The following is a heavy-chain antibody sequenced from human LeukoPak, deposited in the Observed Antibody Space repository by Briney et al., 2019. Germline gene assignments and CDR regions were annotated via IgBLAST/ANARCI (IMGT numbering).Heavy chain of an antibody. D-gene: IGHD5-18*01. J-gene: IGHJ4*02. CDR1: GFTFSSYW. V-gene: IGHV3-7*04. Sequence: GGSLRLSCAASGFTFSSYWMSWVRQAPGKGLEWVANIKQDGREKYYVDSVKGRFTISRDNAKNSLYLQMNSLRAEDTAVYYCVRGYSYGPYGYYFDYWGQGTLVTVSS. CDR3: VRGYSYGPYGYYFDY. CDR2: IKQDGREK.